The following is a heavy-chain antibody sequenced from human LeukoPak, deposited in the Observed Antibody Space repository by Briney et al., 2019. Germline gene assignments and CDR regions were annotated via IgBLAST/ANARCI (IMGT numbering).Heavy chain of an antibody. CDR3: ARDGTGTAFFDY. J-gene: IGHJ4*02. CDR2: IYYSGST. D-gene: IGHD1-1*01. V-gene: IGHV4-59*12. Sequence: SETLSLTCTVSGGSISSYYWSWIRQPPGKGLEWIGYIYYSGSTYYNPSLKSRVTISVDTSKNQFSLKLSSVTAADTAVYYCARDGTGTAFFDYWGQGTLVTVSS. CDR1: GGSISSYY.